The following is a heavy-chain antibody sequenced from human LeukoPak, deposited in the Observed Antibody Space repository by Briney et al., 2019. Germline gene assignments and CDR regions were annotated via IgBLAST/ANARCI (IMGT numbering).Heavy chain of an antibody. D-gene: IGHD3-10*01. CDR1: GGSISSGDYY. J-gene: IGHJ6*02. Sequence: PSETLSLTCTVSGGSISSGDYYWSWIRQPPGKGLEWIGYIYYSRSTYYNPSLKSRVTISVDTSKNQFSLKLSSVTAADTAVYYCARDRADYYYYGMDVWGQGTTVTVSS. V-gene: IGHV4-30-4*01. CDR2: IYYSRST. CDR3: ARDRADYYYYGMDV.